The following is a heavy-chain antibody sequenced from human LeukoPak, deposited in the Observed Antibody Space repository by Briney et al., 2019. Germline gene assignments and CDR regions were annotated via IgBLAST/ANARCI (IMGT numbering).Heavy chain of an antibody. CDR2: ISYDGSNK. D-gene: IGHD2-2*01. J-gene: IGHJ6*03. V-gene: IGHV3-30*18. CDR1: GFTFSDYH. CDR3: AKIGCSSTSCYSFPLYYYYYMDV. Sequence: GGSLRLSCAASGFTFSDYHMSWIRQVPGKGLEWGGVISYDGSNKYYADSVKGRVTISRDNSKNTRYLQMNSLRPEDTAEYYCAKIGCSSTSCYSFPLYYYYYMDVWGRGTTVTVSS.